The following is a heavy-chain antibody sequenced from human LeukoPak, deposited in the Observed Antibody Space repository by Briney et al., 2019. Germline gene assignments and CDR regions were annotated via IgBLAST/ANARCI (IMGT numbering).Heavy chain of an antibody. V-gene: IGHV3-30*02. J-gene: IGHJ4*02. D-gene: IGHD4-17*01. CDR3: ARAYGDYSGFNY. CDR1: GFTFSSYE. Sequence: GGSLRLSCAASGFTFSSYEMNWVRQAPGKGLEWVAFIRYDGSNNYYADSVKGRFTISRDNSKNTLFLQMNSLRAEDRAVYYCARAYGDYSGFNYWGQGTLVTVSS. CDR2: IRYDGSNN.